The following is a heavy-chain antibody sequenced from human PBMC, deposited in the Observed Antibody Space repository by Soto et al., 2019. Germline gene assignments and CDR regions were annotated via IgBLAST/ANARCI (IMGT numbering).Heavy chain of an antibody. Sequence: QVQLVQSGAEVKKPGSSVKVSCKASGGTLNNYGISWVRQAPGQGLEWVGGITPIFGSAYYAEKFQDRVSITAAQSTNTVYMEVSSLTSEDTAVYYCARGDHYYDMDVWGQGTTVTVSS. V-gene: IGHV1-69*01. CDR2: ITPIFGSA. CDR1: GGTLNNYG. J-gene: IGHJ6*02. CDR3: ARGDHYYDMDV. D-gene: IGHD3-16*01.